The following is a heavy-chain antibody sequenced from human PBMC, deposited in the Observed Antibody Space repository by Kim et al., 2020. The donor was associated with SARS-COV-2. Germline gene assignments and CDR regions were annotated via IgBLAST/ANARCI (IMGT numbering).Heavy chain of an antibody. CDR3: ARQPYCGGDCYYVFDY. D-gene: IGHD2-21*02. Sequence: SETLSLTFTVSGGSISSSSYYWGWIRQPPGKGLEWIGSIYYSGSTYYNPSLKSRVTISVDTSKNQFSLKLSSVTAADTAVYYCARQPYCGGDCYYVFDYWGQGTLVTVSS. CDR1: GGSISSSSYY. CDR2: IYYSGST. J-gene: IGHJ4*02. V-gene: IGHV4-39*01.